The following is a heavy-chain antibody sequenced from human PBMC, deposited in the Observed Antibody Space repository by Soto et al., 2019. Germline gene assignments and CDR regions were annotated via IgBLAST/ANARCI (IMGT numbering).Heavy chain of an antibody. D-gene: IGHD6-13*01. CDR2: ISAYNGNK. V-gene: IGHV1-18*01. J-gene: IGHJ5*02. CDR3: ARDRVAAAGTGSNWFDP. CDR1: GYTFTSYG. Sequence: QVQLVQSGAEVKKPGASVKVSCKASGYTFTSYGISWVRQAPGQGLEWMGWISAYNGNKNYAQKLQGRVTMTTDTSTSTGYMELRGLRSDGTAVYYCARDRVAAAGTGSNWFDPWGQGTLVTVSS.